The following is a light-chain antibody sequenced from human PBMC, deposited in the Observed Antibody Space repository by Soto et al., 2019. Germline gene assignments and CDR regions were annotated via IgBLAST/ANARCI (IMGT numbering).Light chain of an antibody. CDR3: QQYNSPPYT. Sequence: DIVMTQSPDSLAVSLGERATINCKSSQSILYSSNNMNQLAWDQQKPGQPPKLLMYWASTRQSGVPDRFSGSESATDFPLTISSLQAEDVAVYYCQQYNSPPYTFGQGTKLEI. CDR2: WAS. CDR1: QSILYSSNNMNQ. J-gene: IGKJ2*01. V-gene: IGKV4-1*01.